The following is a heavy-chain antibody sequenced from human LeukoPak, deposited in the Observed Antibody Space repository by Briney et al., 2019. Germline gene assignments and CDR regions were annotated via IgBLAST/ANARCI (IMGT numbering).Heavy chain of an antibody. CDR1: GFTFSSYG. CDR2: MWYDGTTK. Sequence: PGGSLRLSCAASGFTFSSYGMHWVRQAPGKGLEWVAVMWYDGTTKYYGDSVKGRFTISRDNSKNTLYRQMDSLRAEDTAVYYCAKDGAASTYFEYWGPGTLVTVSS. CDR3: AKDGAASTYFEY. J-gene: IGHJ4*02. D-gene: IGHD4/OR15-4a*01. V-gene: IGHV3-33*06.